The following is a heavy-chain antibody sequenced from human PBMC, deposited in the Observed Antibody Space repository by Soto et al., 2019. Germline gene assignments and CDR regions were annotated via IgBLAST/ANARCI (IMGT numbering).Heavy chain of an antibody. CDR1: GFTVSSNY. CDR3: ARGHPTSSIAAAAPSGMDV. J-gene: IGHJ6*02. V-gene: IGHV3-53*01. D-gene: IGHD6-13*01. CDR2: IYSGGST. Sequence: PGGSLRLSCAASGFTVSSNYMSWVRQAPGKGLEWVSVIYSGGSTYYADSVKGRFTISRDNSKNTLYLQMNSLRAEDTAVYYCARGHPTSSIAAAAPSGMDVWGQGTTVTVSS.